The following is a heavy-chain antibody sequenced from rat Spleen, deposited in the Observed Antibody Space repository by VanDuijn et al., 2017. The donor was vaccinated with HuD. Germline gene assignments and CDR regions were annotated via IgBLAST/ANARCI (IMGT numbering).Heavy chain of an antibody. Sequence: EVQLVESGGGLVQPGRSLKLSCAASGFTFSDYNMAWVRQAPTKGLEWVASINSGGGNTYYRDSVKDRFTISRDNAKSTLYLHMDSLRSEDTATYFCARSQSGRFAYWGQGTLVTVSS. J-gene: IGHJ3*01. CDR3: ARSQSGRFAY. CDR2: INSGGGNT. D-gene: IGHD3-2*01. V-gene: IGHV5-25*01. CDR1: GFTFSDYN.